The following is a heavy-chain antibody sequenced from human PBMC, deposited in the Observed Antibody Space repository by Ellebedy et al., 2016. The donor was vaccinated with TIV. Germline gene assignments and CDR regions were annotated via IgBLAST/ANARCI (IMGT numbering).Heavy chain of an antibody. Sequence: GGSLRLSXAGSGLSLNNAWMSWVRQTPGKGLEWIGRIKRKADGGTADYAAPVKGRFTISRDESKDTLYLQMNSLKTEDTAVYYCTTEIYCTSSTCRDYWGQGALVTVSS. D-gene: IGHD2/OR15-2a*01. CDR2: IKRKADGGTA. CDR3: TTEIYCTSSTCRDY. CDR1: GLSLNNAW. J-gene: IGHJ4*02. V-gene: IGHV3-15*01.